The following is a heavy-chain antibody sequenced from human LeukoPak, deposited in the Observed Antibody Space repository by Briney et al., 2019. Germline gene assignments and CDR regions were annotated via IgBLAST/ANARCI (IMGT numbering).Heavy chain of an antibody. V-gene: IGHV3-11*01. CDR1: GFTFSDEY. CDR3: ARDGAYSASNF. Sequence: GGSLRLSCAASGFTFSDEYMSWIRQAPGKGLEWISCVSNSGSSIYYADSVKGRFSISRDNVKNLLYLQMNSLRVEDTAVYYCARDGAYSASNFWGQGTMVAVSS. D-gene: IGHD6-13*01. CDR2: VSNSGSSI. J-gene: IGHJ3*01.